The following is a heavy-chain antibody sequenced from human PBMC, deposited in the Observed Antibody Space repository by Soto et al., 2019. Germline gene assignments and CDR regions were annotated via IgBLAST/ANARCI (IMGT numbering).Heavy chain of an antibody. CDR1: GDSVSSDITS. J-gene: IGHJ3*01. CDR3: ARGNALDV. V-gene: IGHV6-1*01. D-gene: IGHD3-10*01. CDR2: TYYRSKWFH. Sequence: QGQLQQSGPGLVKPSQTLSLTCAISGDSVSSDITSWNWIRQSPSRGLEWLGRTYYRSKWFHYYASSVKRRITIHPDTSKNQCSLELNSMTPEYTAVYYCARGNALDVWGHGTVVTVSS.